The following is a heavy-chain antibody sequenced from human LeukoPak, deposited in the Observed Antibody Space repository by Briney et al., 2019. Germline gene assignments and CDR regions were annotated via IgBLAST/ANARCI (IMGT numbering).Heavy chain of an antibody. V-gene: IGHV3-48*01. J-gene: IGHJ6*03. CDR1: GFTFSIYS. Sequence: PGGSLRLSCAASGFTFSIYSMNWVRQAPGKGLEWVSYISSSSNTIYYADSVKGRFTTSRDNAKNSLYLQMNSLRAEDTAVYYCARDLHPTVTTYYYFYMDVWGKGTTVTVSS. CDR3: ARDLHPTVTTYYYFYMDV. D-gene: IGHD4-11*01. CDR2: ISSSSNTI.